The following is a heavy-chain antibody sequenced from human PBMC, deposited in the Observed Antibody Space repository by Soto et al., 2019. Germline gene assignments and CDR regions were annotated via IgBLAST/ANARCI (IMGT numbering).Heavy chain of an antibody. J-gene: IGHJ6*02. CDR1: GASISSSSYY. D-gene: IGHD6-13*01. CDR3: TAAAGTSEYYGMDV. V-gene: IGHV4-39*01. Sequence: SETLSLTCTVSGASISSSSYYWGWIRQPPGKGLEWIGSIYYSGSTYYNPSLKSRVTISVDTSKNQFSLKLSSVTAADTAVYYCTAAAGTSEYYGMDVWGQGTTVTVSS. CDR2: IYYSGST.